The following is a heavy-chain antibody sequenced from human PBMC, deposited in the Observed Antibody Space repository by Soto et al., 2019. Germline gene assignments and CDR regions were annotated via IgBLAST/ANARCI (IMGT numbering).Heavy chain of an antibody. CDR3: ARWVEVSLDYFDS. D-gene: IGHD2-15*01. CDR2: VFYSGST. V-gene: IGHV4-30-4*08. J-gene: IGHJ4*02. CDR1: GDSISSGSYY. Sequence: SETLSLTCTVSGDSISSGSYYWDWIRQPPGKGLEWIGHVFYSGSTYYSPSLKGRVSILVDTSMNQFSLNLNSVTAADTAVYYCARWVEVSLDYFDSWGQGTPVTVSS.